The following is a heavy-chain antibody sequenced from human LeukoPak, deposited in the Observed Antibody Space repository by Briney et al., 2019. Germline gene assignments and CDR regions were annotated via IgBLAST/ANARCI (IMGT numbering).Heavy chain of an antibody. CDR1: GFTFDDYG. J-gene: IGHJ3*02. Sequence: GGSLRLSCAASGFTFDDYGMSWVRQAPGKGLEWVSGINWNGGSTGYADSVKGRFTISRDNAKNSLYLQMNSLRAEDTALYYCATREENDYGDYVGAFDIWGQGTMVTASS. D-gene: IGHD4-17*01. V-gene: IGHV3-20*04. CDR2: INWNGGST. CDR3: ATREENDYGDYVGAFDI.